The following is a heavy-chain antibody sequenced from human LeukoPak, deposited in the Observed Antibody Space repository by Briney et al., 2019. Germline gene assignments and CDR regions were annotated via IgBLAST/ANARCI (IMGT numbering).Heavy chain of an antibody. V-gene: IGHV3-9*01. CDR1: GFTFDDYA. Sequence: PGRSLRLSCAASGFTFDDYAMHWVRQAPGKGLEWVSGISWNSGNIGYADSVKGRFTISRDNAKNSLHLQMNSLRAEDTALYYCAKGQGYYYDSRRNAFDIWGQGTMVTVSS. CDR2: ISWNSGNI. J-gene: IGHJ3*02. CDR3: AKGQGYYYDSRRNAFDI. D-gene: IGHD3-22*01.